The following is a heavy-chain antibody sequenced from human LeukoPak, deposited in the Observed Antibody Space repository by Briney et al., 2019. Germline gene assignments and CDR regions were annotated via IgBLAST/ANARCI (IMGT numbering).Heavy chain of an antibody. CDR2: INPNSGGT. Sequence: ASVKVSFKASGYTFTGYYMHWVRQAPGQGLEWMGWINPNSGGTNYAQKFQGRVTMTRDTSISTAYMELSRLRSDDTAVYYCARDNNEIDAFDIWGQGTMVTVSS. CDR3: ARDNNEIDAFDI. V-gene: IGHV1-2*02. D-gene: IGHD1-1*01. CDR1: GYTFTGYY. J-gene: IGHJ3*02.